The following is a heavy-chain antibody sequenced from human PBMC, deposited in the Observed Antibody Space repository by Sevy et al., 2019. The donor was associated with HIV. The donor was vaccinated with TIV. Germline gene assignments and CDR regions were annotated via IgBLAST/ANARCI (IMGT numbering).Heavy chain of an antibody. CDR2: IYHNGST. V-gene: IGHV4-4*02. CDR1: GFTFRSYVM. CDR3: ARDLRYGSGSFGMDV. Sequence: GSLRLSCAASGFTFRSYVMSWVRQAPGKGLEWIGEIYHNGSTNYNPSLKTRVTISVDKSNSQYSLKLTSVTAADTAVYYCARDLRYGSGSFGMDVWGQGTTVTVSS. J-gene: IGHJ6*02. D-gene: IGHD3-10*01.